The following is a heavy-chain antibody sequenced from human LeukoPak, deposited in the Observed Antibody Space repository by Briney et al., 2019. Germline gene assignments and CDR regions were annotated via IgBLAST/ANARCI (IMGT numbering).Heavy chain of an antibody. Sequence: GGSLRLSCAASGFTFSDYYMSWIRQAPGKGLEGISCISGTTTYYADSVKGRFTISRDNAKNSLYLQMNSLRAEDTAVYYCAREGYYYDSSGPPPADYWGQGTLVTVSS. CDR1: GFTFSDYY. CDR2: ISGTTT. D-gene: IGHD3-22*01. J-gene: IGHJ4*02. V-gene: IGHV3-69-1*01. CDR3: AREGYYYDSSGPPPADY.